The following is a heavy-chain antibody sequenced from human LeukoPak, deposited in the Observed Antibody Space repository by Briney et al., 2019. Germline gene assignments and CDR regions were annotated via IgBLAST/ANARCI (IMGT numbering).Heavy chain of an antibody. V-gene: IGHV3-9*01. J-gene: IGHJ4*02. CDR2: ISWNSGNI. Sequence: GRSLRLSCAASGFTFYDYAMHWVRQAPGKGLEWVSGISWNSGNIGYADSVKGRFTTSRDNAKNSLYLQMNSLRAEDTALYYCAKGGDTVKGYSYGRPFDYWGQGTLVTVSS. CDR3: AKGGDTVKGYSYGRPFDY. CDR1: GFTFYDYA. D-gene: IGHD5-18*01.